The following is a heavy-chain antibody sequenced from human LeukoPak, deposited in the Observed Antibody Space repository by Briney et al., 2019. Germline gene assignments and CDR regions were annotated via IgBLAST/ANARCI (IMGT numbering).Heavy chain of an antibody. V-gene: IGHV3-23*01. J-gene: IGHJ4*02. CDR1: GFTFSSYA. CDR2: ISGSGGST. D-gene: IGHD3-22*01. Sequence: PGGSLGLSCAASGFTFSSYAMSWVRQAPGKGLEWVSAISGSGGSTYYADSVKGRFTISRDNSKNTLYLQVNTLRTEDTAVYYCAKSYGNYYDSSGSTIKYFFDYWGQGTLVTVSS. CDR3: AKSYGNYYDSSGSTIKYFFDY.